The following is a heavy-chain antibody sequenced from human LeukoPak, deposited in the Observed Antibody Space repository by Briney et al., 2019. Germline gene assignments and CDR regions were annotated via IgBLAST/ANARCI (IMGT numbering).Heavy chain of an antibody. CDR2: INSDGSST. V-gene: IGHV3-74*01. D-gene: IGHD3-22*01. CDR1: GFTFSSYW. J-gene: IGHJ4*02. CDR3: ARREFYDSSGYPFDY. Sequence: QAGGSLRLSCAASGFTFSSYWMHWVRQAPGKGLVWVSRINSDGSSTSYADSVKGRFTISRDNAKNTLYLQMNSLRAEDTAVYYCARREFYDSSGYPFDYWGQGTLVTVSS.